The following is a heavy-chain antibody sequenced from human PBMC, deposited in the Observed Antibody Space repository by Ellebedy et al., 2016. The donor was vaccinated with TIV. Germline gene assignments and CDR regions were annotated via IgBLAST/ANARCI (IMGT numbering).Heavy chain of an antibody. V-gene: IGHV1-18*04. CDR3: ARDDYYHSSGYYYFY. D-gene: IGHD3-22*01. J-gene: IGHJ4*02. Sequence: AASVKVSCKASGYTFTGYYMHWVRQAPGQGLEWMGWISAYNGNTDYAQKLQGRVTMTTDTSTSTAYMELRSLRSDDTAVYYCARDDYYHSSGYYYFYWGQGTLVTVSS. CDR2: ISAYNGNT. CDR1: GYTFTGYY.